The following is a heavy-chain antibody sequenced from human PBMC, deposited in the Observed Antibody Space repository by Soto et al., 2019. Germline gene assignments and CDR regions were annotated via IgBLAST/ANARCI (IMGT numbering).Heavy chain of an antibody. Sequence: SVKVSCKASGGTFSSYAISWVRQAPGQGREWMGGIIPIFGTANYAQKFQGRVTITADEPTSTAYMELSSLRSEDTAVYYCASYDYSSSSSWFDPWGQGTLVTVSS. CDR1: GGTFSSYA. J-gene: IGHJ5*02. D-gene: IGHD6-6*01. CDR2: IIPIFGTA. V-gene: IGHV1-69*13. CDR3: ASYDYSSSSSWFDP.